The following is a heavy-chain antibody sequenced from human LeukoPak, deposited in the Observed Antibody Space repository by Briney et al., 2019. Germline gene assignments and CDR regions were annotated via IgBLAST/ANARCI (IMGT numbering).Heavy chain of an antibody. V-gene: IGHV4-31*03. CDR2: IYYSGST. CDR1: GGSISSGGYY. J-gene: IGHJ4*02. CDR3: ARVKGVTMIVVPRGYFDY. D-gene: IGHD3-22*01. Sequence: SETLSLTCTVSGGSISSGGYYWSWIRQHPGKGLGWIGYIYYSGSTYYNPSLKSRVTISVDTSKNQFSLKLSSVTAADTAVYYCARVKGVTMIVVPRGYFDYWGQGTLVTVSS.